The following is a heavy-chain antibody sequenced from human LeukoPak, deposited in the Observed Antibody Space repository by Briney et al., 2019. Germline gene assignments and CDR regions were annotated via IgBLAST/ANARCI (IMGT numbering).Heavy chain of an antibody. Sequence: GGSLRLPCAASGFTFSSYWMDWVRQVPGKGLVWVSRINSDESSTNYADSVKGRFTISRDNPKNTLYLQMNSLRAEGTAVYYCARDKSGTFDYWGQGTLVTVSS. CDR1: GFTFSSYW. CDR3: ARDKSGTFDY. CDR2: INSDESST. D-gene: IGHD3-10*01. J-gene: IGHJ4*02. V-gene: IGHV3-74*01.